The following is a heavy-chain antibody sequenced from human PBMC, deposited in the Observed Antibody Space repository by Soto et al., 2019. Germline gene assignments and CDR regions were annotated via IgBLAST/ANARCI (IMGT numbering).Heavy chain of an antibody. J-gene: IGHJ5*02. D-gene: IGHD5-18*01. CDR3: ARGEMETAMAHGNWFDP. Sequence: PGGSLRLSCASCRFTFSSYDMHWVRQATRKGLEWVSAIGTAGDTYYPGSVKGRFTISRENAKNSLYLQMNSLRAEDTALYYCARGEMETAMAHGNWFDPWGKGPLVTVS. CDR2: IGTAGDT. V-gene: IGHV3-13*01. CDR1: RFTFSSYD.